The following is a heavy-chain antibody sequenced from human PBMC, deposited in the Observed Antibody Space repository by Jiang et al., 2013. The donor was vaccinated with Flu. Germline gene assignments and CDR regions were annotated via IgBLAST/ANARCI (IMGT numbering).Heavy chain of an antibody. CDR3: ARMYYYDSGGYYQEPVDGPDAFDF. V-gene: IGHV1-18*01. CDR2: ISSHNGNT. J-gene: IGHJ3*01. D-gene: IGHD3-22*01. CDR1: YG. Sequence: YGISWVRQAPGQGLEWMGWISSHNGNTDYAQKFQGRVTMATDTSTSTAYMELRTLRSDDTAVYYCARMYYYDSGGYYQEPVDGPDAFDFWGQGTMVTVSP.